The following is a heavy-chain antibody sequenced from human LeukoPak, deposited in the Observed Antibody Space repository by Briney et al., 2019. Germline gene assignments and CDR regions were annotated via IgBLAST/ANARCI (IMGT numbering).Heavy chain of an antibody. D-gene: IGHD6-13*01. V-gene: IGHV4-34*01. CDR2: INHSGST. J-gene: IGHJ5*02. CDR1: GGSFSGYY. CDR3: AKLNGYSSSWYGGNWFRP. Sequence: PSETLSLTCAVYGGSFSGYYWSWIRQPPGKGLEWIGEINHSGSTNYNPSLKSRVTISVDTSKNQFSLKLSSMTAADTAVYYCAKLNGYSSSWYGGNWFRPLGQGNLVTGSS.